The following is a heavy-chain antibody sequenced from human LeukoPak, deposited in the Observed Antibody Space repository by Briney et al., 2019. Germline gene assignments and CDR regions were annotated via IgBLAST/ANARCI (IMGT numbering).Heavy chain of an antibody. CDR2: INPDSGGT. V-gene: IGHV1-2*02. J-gene: IGHJ4*02. D-gene: IGHD2-15*01. CDR3: ARDNGRRAAESYFDY. Sequence: ASVKVSCKASGYTFTGYYMHWVRRAPGQGLEWMGWINPDSGGTNYAQKFQGRVTMTRDTSISTAYMELSRLRSDDTAVYYCARDNGRRAAESYFDYWGQGTLVTVSS. CDR1: GYTFTGYY.